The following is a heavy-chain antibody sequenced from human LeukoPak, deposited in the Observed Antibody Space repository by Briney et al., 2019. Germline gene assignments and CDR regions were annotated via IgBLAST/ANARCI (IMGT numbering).Heavy chain of an antibody. CDR2: IRSSSRTI. V-gene: IGHV3-48*01. CDR1: GFTFSSYS. CDR3: AVWDYGDQTDFDY. D-gene: IGHD4-17*01. J-gene: IGHJ4*02. Sequence: GGSLRLSCAASGFTFSSYSMNWVRQAPGKGLEWVSYIRSSSRTIYYADSVKGRFTISRDNSKNTLYLQMNSLRAEDTAVYYCAVWDYGDQTDFDYWGQGTLVTVSS.